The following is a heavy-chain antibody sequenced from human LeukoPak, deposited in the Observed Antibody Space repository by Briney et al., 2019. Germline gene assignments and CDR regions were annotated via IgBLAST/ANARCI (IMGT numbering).Heavy chain of an antibody. Sequence: PGGSLRLSCAASGFTFSSYAMSWVRQAPGKGLEWVSAISGSGGSTYYADSVKGRFTISRDNSKNTLYLQMNSLRAEDTAVYYCAKESPLSYYDSSGTYFDYWGQGTLVTVSS. CDR2: ISGSGGST. J-gene: IGHJ4*02. CDR3: AKESPLSYYDSSGTYFDY. CDR1: GFTFSSYA. V-gene: IGHV3-23*01. D-gene: IGHD3-22*01.